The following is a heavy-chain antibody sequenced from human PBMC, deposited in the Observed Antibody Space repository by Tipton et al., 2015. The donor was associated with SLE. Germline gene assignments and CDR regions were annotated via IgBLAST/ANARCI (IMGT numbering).Heavy chain of an antibody. V-gene: IGHV4-39*07. Sequence: TLSLTCTVSGGSISSSSYYWGWIRQPPGKGLEWIGSIYYSGSTYYNPSLKSRVTISVDTSKNQFSLKLSSVTAADTAVYNCARGHQGALGWYFDLWGRGTLVTVSS. D-gene: IGHD1-26*01. CDR1: GGSISSSSYY. J-gene: IGHJ2*01. CDR3: ARGHQGALGWYFDL. CDR2: IYYSGST.